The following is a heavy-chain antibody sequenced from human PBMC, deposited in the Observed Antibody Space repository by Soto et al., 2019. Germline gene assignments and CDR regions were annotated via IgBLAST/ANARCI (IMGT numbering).Heavy chain of an antibody. CDR2: TSYSGST. Sequence: QVQLQESGPGLVKPSQTLSLTCSVSGDSISSGGYYWNWIRQLPGTGLEWIGYTSYSGSTYYDPSRNMRATISVDTSKNHFSLKLTSVTAADTAVYYCARAEGAQFDWYFDLWGRGTLVTVSS. CDR3: ARAEGAQFDWYFDL. CDR1: GDSISSGGYY. J-gene: IGHJ2*01. V-gene: IGHV4-31*03.